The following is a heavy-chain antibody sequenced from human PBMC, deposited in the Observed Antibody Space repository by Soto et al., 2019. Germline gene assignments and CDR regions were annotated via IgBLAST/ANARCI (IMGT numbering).Heavy chain of an antibody. CDR3: ARGNHRWLQLWYFDL. Sequence: ASVKVSCKASGYTFTSYDINWVRQATGQGLEWMGWMNPNIGNAGYAQKFQGRVTITTNNSTSTAYMELSSLRSEDTAVYYCARGNHRWLQLWYFDLWGRGTLVTVSS. CDR2: MNPNIGNA. CDR1: GYTFTSYD. J-gene: IGHJ2*01. D-gene: IGHD5-12*01. V-gene: IGHV1-8*01.